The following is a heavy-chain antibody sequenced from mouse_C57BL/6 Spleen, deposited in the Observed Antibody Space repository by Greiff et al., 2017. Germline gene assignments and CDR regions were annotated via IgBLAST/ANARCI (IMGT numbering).Heavy chain of an antibody. J-gene: IGHJ3*01. CDR3: ARNSNLLCFSY. D-gene: IGHD2-3*01. V-gene: IGHV2-2*01. Sequence: QVQLKQSGPGLVQPSQSLSITCTVSGFSLTSYGVHWVRQSPGKGLEWLGEIWSGGSTDYNAAFISRLSISKDNSKSQVFLKMNSLQADDTTIYYCARNSNLLCFSYWGQGTLVTVSA. CDR2: IWSGGST. CDR1: GFSLTSYG.